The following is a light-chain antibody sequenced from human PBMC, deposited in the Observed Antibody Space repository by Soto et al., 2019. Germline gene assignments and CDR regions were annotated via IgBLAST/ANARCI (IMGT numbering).Light chain of an antibody. CDR2: EDN. V-gene: IGLV6-57*02. CDR3: QSYDSTYVV. Sequence: NFMLIQPHSVSESPGKTVTISCADSSGNFGSSYVQWLQQRPGSAPTTVIFEDNRRPSGVPDRFSGSIDRSSNSASLTISGLKPEDEADYFCQSYDSTYVVFGGGTKLTVL. J-gene: IGLJ2*01. CDR1: SGNFGSSY.